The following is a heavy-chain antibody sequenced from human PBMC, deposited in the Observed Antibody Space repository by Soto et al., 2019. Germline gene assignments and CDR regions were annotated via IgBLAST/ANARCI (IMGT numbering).Heavy chain of an antibody. D-gene: IGHD3-22*01. CDR2: ISGSGGST. Sequence: GESLEISCAASGFTFSSYAMRLVRQAPGEGLEWVSAISGSGGSTYYADSVKGRFTISRDNSKNTLYLQMNSLRGEDTAVYYCAKDTYYSDSSGSPVGYWRQRP. J-gene: IGHJ4*02. CDR1: GFTFSSYA. CDR3: AKDTYYSDSSGSPVGY. V-gene: IGHV3-23*01.